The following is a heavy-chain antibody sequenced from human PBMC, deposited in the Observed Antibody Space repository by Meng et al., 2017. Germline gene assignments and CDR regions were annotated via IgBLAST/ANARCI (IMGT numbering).Heavy chain of an antibody. CDR1: GYNFPDYY. CDR3: ARDEDISAAGKLFGDY. J-gene: IGHJ4*02. V-gene: IGHV1-2*06. D-gene: IGHD6-25*01. Sequence: QVQLVQSGVEVKKPGASVKVSCKASGYNFPDYYIHLVRRAPGQGLEWMGRINPKSGDTHYAQKFQARVTMTGDTFISTAYMELSGLRSDDTAMYYCARDEDISAAGKLFGDYWGQGTLVTVSS. CDR2: INPKSGDT.